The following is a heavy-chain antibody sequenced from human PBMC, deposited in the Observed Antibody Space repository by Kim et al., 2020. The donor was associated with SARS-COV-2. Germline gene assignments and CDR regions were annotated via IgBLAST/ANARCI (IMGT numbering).Heavy chain of an antibody. D-gene: IGHD3-22*01. CDR3: AKVERITMIVVFMDDAFDI. V-gene: IGHV3-23*01. Sequence: GRVTITRDKSKNTVYLQMNSLSAEDTAVYYCAKVERITMIVVFMDDAFDIWGQGTMVTVSS. J-gene: IGHJ3*02.